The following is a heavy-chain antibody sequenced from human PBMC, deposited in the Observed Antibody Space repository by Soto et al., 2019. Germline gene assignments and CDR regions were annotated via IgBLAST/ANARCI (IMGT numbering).Heavy chain of an antibody. CDR1: GGSISNSNW. J-gene: IGHJ4*02. CDR2: VYHTGCT. V-gene: IGHV4-4*02. CDR3: AHRPIVGAAI. Sequence: QVQLQESGPGLVKPSGTLSLTCGVFGGSISNSNWWTWVRQPPGKGLEWIGEVYHTGCTNYNSSLISRVTISLDKPNNQFSLKLSSVTAADTAVDYCAHRPIVGAAIWGQGTLVTVSS. D-gene: IGHD1-26*01.